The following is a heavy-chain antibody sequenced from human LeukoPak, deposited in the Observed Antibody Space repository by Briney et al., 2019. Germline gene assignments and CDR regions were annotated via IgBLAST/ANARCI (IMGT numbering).Heavy chain of an antibody. J-gene: IGHJ4*02. CDR1: GFTFSSYA. V-gene: IGHV3-23*01. CDR2: ISGSGGDT. Sequence: GGSLRLSCAASGFTFSSYAMSWVRQAPGKGLEWVSVISGSGGDTFYADSVKGRFTISGDNSKNTVYLQMNSLRAEDTALYYCAKGGVYGDYYFDYWGQGTLVTVSS. CDR3: AKGGVYGDYYFDY. D-gene: IGHD4-17*01.